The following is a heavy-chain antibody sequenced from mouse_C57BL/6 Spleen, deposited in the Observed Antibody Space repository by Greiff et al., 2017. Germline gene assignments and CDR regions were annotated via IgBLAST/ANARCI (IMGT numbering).Heavy chain of an antibody. D-gene: IGHD2-4*01. J-gene: IGHJ3*01. CDR1: GYSITSGCY. V-gene: IGHV3-6*01. Sequence: EVQLQESGPGLVKPSQSLSLTCPVTGYSITSGCYSNWIRQFPGNKLEWMGYISYDGNNNYNPSLKNRISFTRHTSKNQFLLKLKSVTTEDTATDYGARAYDYDGAWIVYWGQGTLVTVSA. CDR3: ARAYDYDGAWIVY. CDR2: ISYDGNN.